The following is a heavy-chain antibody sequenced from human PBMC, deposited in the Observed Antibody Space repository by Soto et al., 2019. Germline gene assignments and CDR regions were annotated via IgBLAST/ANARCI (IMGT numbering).Heavy chain of an antibody. CDR1: GFTFRSYG. D-gene: IGHD6-6*01. J-gene: IGHJ6*02. CDR2: ILYDGSNK. V-gene: IGHV3-33*01. Sequence: XGSLKLSCAAAGFTFRSYGMHWVRAAPGKGLEWVAVILYDGSNKYYADSVKGRFTISRDNSKNTLYLQMNSLRAEDTAVYYCARSSGYYYYGMDVSGHGTTVTVSS. CDR3: ARSSGYYYYGMDV.